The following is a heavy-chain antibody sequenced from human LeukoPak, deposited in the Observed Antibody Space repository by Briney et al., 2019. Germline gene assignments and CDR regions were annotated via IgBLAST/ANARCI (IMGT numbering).Heavy chain of an antibody. D-gene: IGHD3-22*01. V-gene: IGHV1-46*01. Sequence: ASVKVSCKASGYTFTSYYMHWVRQAPGQGLEWMGIINPSGGSTSYAQKFQGRVTVTRDMSTSTVYMELSSLRSEDTAVYYCARDPWAYYYDSSGELDYWGQGTLVTVSS. CDR1: GYTFTSYY. CDR3: ARDPWAYYYDSSGELDY. CDR2: INPSGGST. J-gene: IGHJ4*02.